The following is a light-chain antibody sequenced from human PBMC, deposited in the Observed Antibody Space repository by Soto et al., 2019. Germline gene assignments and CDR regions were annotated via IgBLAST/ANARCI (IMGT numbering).Light chain of an antibody. CDR3: QQYNNWLST. CDR1: QSVSRN. Sequence: EIVMTQSPATLSVSQVERATLSCRASQSVSRNLAWYQQKPGQAPRLLIYGASTRSTGIPARFSGSGSGTDFTLTISSLQSEELAVYYCQQYNNWLSTFGGWTTVEIK. V-gene: IGKV3-15*01. J-gene: IGKJ4*01. CDR2: GAS.